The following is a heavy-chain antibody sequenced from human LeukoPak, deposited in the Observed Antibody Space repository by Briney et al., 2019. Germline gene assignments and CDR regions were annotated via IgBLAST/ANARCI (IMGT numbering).Heavy chain of an antibody. J-gene: IGHJ6*03. CDR2: IYYSGST. CDR3: ATNDFWSGYYTGYYYYYMDV. D-gene: IGHD3-3*01. V-gene: IGHV4-30-4*08. CDR1: GGSISSGDYY. Sequence: KPSETLSLTCTVSGGSISSGDYYWSWLRQPPGKGLEWIGYIYYSGSTYYNPSLKSRVTISVYTSKNQFSLKLSSVTAADTAVYYCATNDFWSGYYTGYYYYYMDVWGNGTTVTVSS.